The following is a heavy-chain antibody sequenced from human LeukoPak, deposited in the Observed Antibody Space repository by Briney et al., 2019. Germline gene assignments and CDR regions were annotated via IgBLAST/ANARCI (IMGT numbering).Heavy chain of an antibody. D-gene: IGHD6-13*01. CDR1: GFTFTTYG. CDR3: ARDVPYSSSWYDPTGGDQWYYFDY. Sequence: EASVKVSCKASGFTFTTYGVTWVRQAPGQGLEWMGWISPYNGNTNYAQKLQGRVTMTTDTSTSTAYMELRSLRSDDTAVYYCARDVPYSSSWYDPTGGDQWYYFDYWGQGALVTVSS. V-gene: IGHV1-18*01. CDR2: ISPYNGNT. J-gene: IGHJ4*02.